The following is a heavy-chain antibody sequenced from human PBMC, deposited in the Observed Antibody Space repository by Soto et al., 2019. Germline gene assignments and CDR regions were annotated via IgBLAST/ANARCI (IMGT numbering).Heavy chain of an antibody. D-gene: IGHD2-2*01. CDR1: GFTFGSYW. J-gene: IGHJ2*01. CDR2: IKQDGTEK. Sequence: GGSLRLSCAASGFTFGSYWMSWVRRDPGKGLEWVANIKQDGTEKYYVDSVKGRFTISGDNAKNSLYLQMHSLRAEDTAVYYCARFATSPFDYWYFDLWGRGALVTVSS. CDR3: ARFATSPFDYWYFDL. V-gene: IGHV3-7*03.